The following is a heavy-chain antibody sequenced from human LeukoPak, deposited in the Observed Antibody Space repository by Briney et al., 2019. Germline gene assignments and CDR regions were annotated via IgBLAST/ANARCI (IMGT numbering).Heavy chain of an antibody. Sequence: GASVKVSCKASGGTFSSYAISWVRQAPGQGLEWMGGIIPIFGTANYAQKFQGRVTITADESTSTAYMELSSLRSEDTAVYYCARDNGIAAAGTKVLSPRPYYYYGMDVWGQGTTVTVSS. V-gene: IGHV1-69*13. CDR1: GGTFSSYA. J-gene: IGHJ6*02. D-gene: IGHD6-13*01. CDR3: ARDNGIAAAGTKVLSPRPYYYYGMDV. CDR2: IIPIFGTA.